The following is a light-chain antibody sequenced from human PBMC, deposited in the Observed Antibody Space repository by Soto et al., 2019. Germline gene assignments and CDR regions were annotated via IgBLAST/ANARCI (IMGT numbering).Light chain of an antibody. CDR1: SSNIGAGYD. J-gene: IGLJ2*01. V-gene: IGLV1-40*01. CDR2: GNT. Sequence: QSVLTQPPSVSGAPGQRVTISCTGSSSNIGAGYDVHWYQQLPGRAPKLLIYGNTNRPSGVPDRFSDSKSGTSASLAITGLQAEDEADYYCLSFDSSLRVVFGGGTKVTVL. CDR3: LSFDSSLRVV.